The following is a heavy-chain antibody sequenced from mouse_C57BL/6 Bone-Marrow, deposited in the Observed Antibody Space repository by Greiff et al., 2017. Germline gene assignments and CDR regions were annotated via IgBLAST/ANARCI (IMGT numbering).Heavy chain of an antibody. J-gene: IGHJ1*03. CDR1: GFTFSDYG. V-gene: IGHV5-17*01. CDR3: ARVPYGSSYDWYFEG. D-gene: IGHD1-1*01. Sequence: EVQVVESGGGLVKPGGSLKLSCAASGFTFSDYGMHWVRQAPEKGLEWVAYISRGSSTIYYADTVQGRFTISRDNAKNTLFLQMTSLRSEDTAMYYCARVPYGSSYDWYFEGWGTGTTVTVSS. CDR2: ISRGSSTI.